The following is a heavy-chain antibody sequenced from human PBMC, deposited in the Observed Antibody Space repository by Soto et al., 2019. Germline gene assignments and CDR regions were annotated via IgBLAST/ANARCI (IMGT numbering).Heavy chain of an antibody. V-gene: IGHV1-18*04. Sequence: EASVKVSCKASGYTFTSYGISWVRQAPGQGLEWMGWISAYNGNTNYAQKLQGRVTMTTDTSTSTAYMELRSLRSDDTAVYYCARENGFDFWSGYYTGMKSYYGMDVWGQGTTVTVSS. CDR2: ISAYNGNT. J-gene: IGHJ6*02. D-gene: IGHD3-3*01. CDR1: GYTFTSYG. CDR3: ARENGFDFWSGYYTGMKSYYGMDV.